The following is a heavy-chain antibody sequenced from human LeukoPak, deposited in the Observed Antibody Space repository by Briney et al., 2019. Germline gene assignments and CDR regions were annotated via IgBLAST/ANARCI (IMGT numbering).Heavy chain of an antibody. CDR2: INPSGGST. D-gene: IGHD5-24*01. V-gene: IGHV1-46*01. CDR3: AREMTTIGGIDN. CDR1: GYTFTSYY. J-gene: IGHJ4*02. Sequence: ASVKVSCKASGYTFTSYYMHWVRQAPGQGLEWMGIINPSGGSTSYAQKFQGRVTITKDKSTSTAYMELSSLRSEDTAVYYCAREMTTIGGIDNWGQGTLVTVSS.